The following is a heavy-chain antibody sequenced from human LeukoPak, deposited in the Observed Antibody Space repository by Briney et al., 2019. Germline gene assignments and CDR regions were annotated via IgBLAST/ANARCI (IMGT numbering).Heavy chain of an antibody. Sequence: ASVKVSFKASGYTFTGYYMHWVRQAPGQGLEWMGWINPNSGGTNYAQKFQGRVTMTRDTSISTAYMELSRLRSDDTAVYFCARELLVTTQPFDYWGQGTLVTVSS. CDR2: INPNSGGT. CDR3: ARELLVTTQPFDY. CDR1: GYTFTGYY. J-gene: IGHJ4*02. V-gene: IGHV1-2*02. D-gene: IGHD4-11*01.